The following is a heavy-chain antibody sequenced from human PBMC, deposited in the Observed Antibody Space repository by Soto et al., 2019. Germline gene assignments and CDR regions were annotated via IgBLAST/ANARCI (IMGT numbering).Heavy chain of an antibody. CDR1: GFTFSSYA. CDR2: ISGSGCST. J-gene: IGHJ4*02. CDR3: AKDQGHFSSTSCDFDY. D-gene: IGHD2-2*01. V-gene: IGHV3-23*01. Sequence: GGSLRLSCAASGFTFSSYAMSWVRQAPGKGLEWVSAISGSGCSTYYADSVKGRFTISRDNSKNTLYLQMNGLRAEDTAVYYCAKDQGHFSSTSCDFDYGAREPWSPSPQ.